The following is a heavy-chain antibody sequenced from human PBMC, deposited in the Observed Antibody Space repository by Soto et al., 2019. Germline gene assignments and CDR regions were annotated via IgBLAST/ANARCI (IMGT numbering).Heavy chain of an antibody. CDR1: GGSISSGGYY. D-gene: IGHD3-10*01. CDR2: IYYSGST. CDR3: ARGFVPYGAGSYYDY. Sequence: QVQLQESGPGLVKPSQTLSLTCTVSGGSISSGGYYWSWIRQHPGKGLEWIGYIYYSGSTYYNPSLKSRVTISVDTSKNQFSLKLSSVTAEDTAVYYCARGFVPYGAGSYYDYWGHGTLVTVSS. V-gene: IGHV4-31*03. J-gene: IGHJ4*01.